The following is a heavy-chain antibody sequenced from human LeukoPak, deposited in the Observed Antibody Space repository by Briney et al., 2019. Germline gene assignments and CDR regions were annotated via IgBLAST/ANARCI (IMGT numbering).Heavy chain of an antibody. CDR2: IGTSSSTI. CDR1: GFTFSTYT. V-gene: IGHV3-48*01. J-gene: IGHJ6*03. Sequence: GGSLRLSCAASGFTFSTYTMNWVRQPPGKGLEWVSNIGTSSSTIYYADSVKGRFTISRDNAKNSLYLQMNSLRADDTAVYYCARFAAGGSYYYYMDVWGKGTTVTVSS. D-gene: IGHD6-25*01. CDR3: ARFAAGGSYYYYMDV.